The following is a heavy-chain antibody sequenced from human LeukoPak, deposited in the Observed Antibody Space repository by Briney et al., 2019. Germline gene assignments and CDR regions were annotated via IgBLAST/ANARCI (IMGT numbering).Heavy chain of an antibody. CDR3: ARNLYGSGNYFDY. D-gene: IGHD3-10*01. CDR1: GGSISSYY. V-gene: IGHV4-4*07. J-gene: IGHJ4*02. CDR2: FYTSGTS. Sequence: PSETLSLTCTVSGGSISSYYWSWIRQPAGSRLEWIGRFYTSGTSNYNPSLKSRVTISVDKSKSQFSLNLSSVTAADTAVYYCARNLYGSGNYFDYWGQGTLGTVSS.